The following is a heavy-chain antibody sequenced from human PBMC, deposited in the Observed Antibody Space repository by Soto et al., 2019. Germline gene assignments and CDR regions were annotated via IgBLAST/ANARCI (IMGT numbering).Heavy chain of an antibody. Sequence: GGSLRLSCAASGFTFSDYYMSWIRQAPGKGLEWVSYISSSGSTIYYADSVKGRFTISRDNAKNSLYLQMNSLRAEDTAVYYCATNNPLAVAGTDWYFDLWGRGTLVTVSS. J-gene: IGHJ2*01. CDR2: ISSSGSTI. V-gene: IGHV3-11*01. CDR3: ATNNPLAVAGTDWYFDL. D-gene: IGHD6-19*01. CDR1: GFTFSDYY.